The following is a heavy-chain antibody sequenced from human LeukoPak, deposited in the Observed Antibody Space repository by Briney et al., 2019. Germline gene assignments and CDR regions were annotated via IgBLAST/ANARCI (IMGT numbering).Heavy chain of an antibody. CDR3: ARSGSIWELHIGY. D-gene: IGHD1-26*01. CDR1: GGSISSHY. CDR2: IYYSGST. V-gene: IGHV4-59*11. Sequence: SETLSPTCTVSGGSISSHYWSWIRQPPGKGLEWIGYIYYSGSTNYNPSLKSRVTISVDTSKNQFSLKLSSVTAADTAVYYCARSGSIWELHIGYWGQGTLVTVSS. J-gene: IGHJ4*02.